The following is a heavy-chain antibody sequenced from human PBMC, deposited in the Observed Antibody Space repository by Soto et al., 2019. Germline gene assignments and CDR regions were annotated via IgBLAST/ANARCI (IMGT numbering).Heavy chain of an antibody. D-gene: IGHD5-12*01. CDR3: ARDGYTSAPSI. Sequence: VQVVQSGAEVKKPGASVRVSCKTAGFTFTGHYIHWVRQAPGQGLEWMGWINPNSGDTDYPQKFQGKVTMTRDPSINTAHLELSGLRSDDTATYYCARDGYTSAPSIWGQGTLVLVSS. V-gene: IGHV1-2*02. CDR1: GFTFTGHY. CDR2: INPNSGDT. J-gene: IGHJ4*02.